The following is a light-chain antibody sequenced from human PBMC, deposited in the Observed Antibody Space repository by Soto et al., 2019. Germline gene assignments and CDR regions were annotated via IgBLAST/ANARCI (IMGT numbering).Light chain of an antibody. CDR1: QSVSSSY. J-gene: IGKJ2*01. CDR3: QQYGSSPYT. V-gene: IGKV3-20*01. CDR2: GAS. Sequence: EIVLTQSPGTLSLSPGERATLSCRASQSVSSSYLAWYQQKPGQAPRLLIYGASSRATGIPDRFSGSGSGTDFARNISRLEPEDVAVYYCQQYGSSPYTFGQGTKLEIK.